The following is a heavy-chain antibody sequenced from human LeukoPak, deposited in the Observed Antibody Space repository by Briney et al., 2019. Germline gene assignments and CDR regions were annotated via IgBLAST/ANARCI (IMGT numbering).Heavy chain of an antibody. D-gene: IGHD2-15*01. CDR3: AKDRQPYCSGGTCYSGFDY. CDR2: ISSSGSTI. CDR1: GFTFSSYE. V-gene: IGHV3-48*03. J-gene: IGHJ4*02. Sequence: GGSLRLSCAASGFTFSSYEMNWVRQAPGKGLEWVSYISSSGSTIYYADSVKGRFTISRDNSKNSLYLQMNSLRAEDTAVYYCAKDRQPYCSGGTCYSGFDYWGQGSLVTVSS.